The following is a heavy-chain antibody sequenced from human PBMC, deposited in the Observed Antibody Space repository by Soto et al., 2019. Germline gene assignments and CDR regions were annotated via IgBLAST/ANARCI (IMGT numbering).Heavy chain of an antibody. Sequence: DVQLLDSGGGLVQPGGSLRLSCAASGFTFNNYSMSWVRQAPGKGLEWVSTISVSGANTYYADSVKGRFTISRDDSKNTLYLQMPSLGAEDTAVYYCAKDLGLGVIAGYPHDCWGQGTLVTVSS. D-gene: IGHD3-9*01. J-gene: IGHJ4*02. CDR3: AKDLGLGVIAGYPHDC. CDR1: GFTFNNYS. CDR2: ISVSGANT. V-gene: IGHV3-23*01.